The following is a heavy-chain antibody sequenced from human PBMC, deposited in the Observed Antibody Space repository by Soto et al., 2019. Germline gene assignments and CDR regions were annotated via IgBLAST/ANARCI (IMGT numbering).Heavy chain of an antibody. CDR1: GGTFSSYA. V-gene: IGHV1-69*06. D-gene: IGHD2-2*02. CDR2: IIPIFGTA. Sequence: QVQLVQSGAEVKKPGSSVKVSCKASGGTFSSYAISWVRQAPGQGLESMGGIIPIFGTANYAQKFQGRVTITADKSTSTAYMELSSLRSEDTAVYYCARRGDIVVVPAAITLTDYYYYGMDVWGQGTTVTVSS. J-gene: IGHJ6*02. CDR3: ARRGDIVVVPAAITLTDYYYYGMDV.